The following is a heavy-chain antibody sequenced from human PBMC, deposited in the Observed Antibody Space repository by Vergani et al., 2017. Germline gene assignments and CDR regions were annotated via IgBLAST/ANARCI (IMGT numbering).Heavy chain of an antibody. CDR3: ARDLAQRWLAFDI. CDR2: IQFDESNQ. V-gene: IGHV3-33*05. D-gene: IGHD3-22*01. J-gene: IGHJ3*02. Sequence: QVQLVESGGGVVQPGRSLRLSCATSGFTLSNYDMQWIRQGPGKGLEFVAFIQFDESNQYYADSVKGRFTLSRAFSKNTLYLQMNSLRAEDTAVYYCARDLAQRWLAFDIWGQGTMVTVSS. CDR1: GFTLSNYD.